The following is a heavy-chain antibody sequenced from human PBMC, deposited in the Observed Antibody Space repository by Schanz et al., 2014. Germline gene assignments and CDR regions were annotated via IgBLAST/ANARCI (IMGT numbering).Heavy chain of an antibody. V-gene: IGHV3-23*01. CDR3: AKDSCSSTTCYGYGMDV. Sequence: EVQLLDSGGGLVQPGGSLRLSCAASGFTFSTYAMSWIRQAPGKGLEWVSDISSGSSYANYADSVKGRFTVFRDNSKRTLYLEINDPRAEDTAVYYCAKDSCSSTTCYGYGMDVWGQGSTVTVSS. CDR1: GFTFSTYA. D-gene: IGHD2-2*01. J-gene: IGHJ6*02. CDR2: ISSGSSYA.